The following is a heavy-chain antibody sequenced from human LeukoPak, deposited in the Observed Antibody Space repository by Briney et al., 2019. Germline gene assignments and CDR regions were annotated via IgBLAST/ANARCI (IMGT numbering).Heavy chain of an antibody. CDR3: VREDTPATANY. V-gene: IGHV3-23*01. D-gene: IGHD2-21*02. CDR2: ISGGGDIT. Sequence: GGSLRLSCAASGFNFANHAMSWVRQTPGKGLEWVSAISGGGDITYYADSVTGRFTISRDNSKDTLFLRMHSLRPGDTAVYYCVREDTPATANYWGQGTLVTISS. J-gene: IGHJ4*02. CDR1: GFNFANHA.